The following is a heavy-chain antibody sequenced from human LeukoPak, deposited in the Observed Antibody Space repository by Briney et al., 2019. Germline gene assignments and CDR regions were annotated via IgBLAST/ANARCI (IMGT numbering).Heavy chain of an antibody. V-gene: IGHV4-34*01. Sequence: SETLSLTCAVYGGSFSGYYRSWIRQPPGKGLEWIGEINHSGSTNYNPSLKSRVTISVDTSKNQFSLKLSSVTAADTAVYYCARAYGDNDYWGQGTLVTVSS. CDR2: INHSGST. J-gene: IGHJ4*02. CDR1: GGSFSGYY. D-gene: IGHD4-17*01. CDR3: ARAYGDNDY.